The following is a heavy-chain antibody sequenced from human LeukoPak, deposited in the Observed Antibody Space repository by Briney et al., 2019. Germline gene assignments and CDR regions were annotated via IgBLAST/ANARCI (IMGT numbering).Heavy chain of an antibody. V-gene: IGHV1-8*02. D-gene: IGHD1-14*01. CDR3: AITEPDAFDI. Sequence: ASVKVSCKASGYTFTGYYMHWVRQAPGQGLEWMGRINPNSGNTGYAQKFQGRVTMTRNTSISTAYMELSSLRSEDTAVYYCAITEPDAFDIWGQGTMVTVSS. CDR2: INPNSGNT. CDR1: GYTFTGYY. J-gene: IGHJ3*02.